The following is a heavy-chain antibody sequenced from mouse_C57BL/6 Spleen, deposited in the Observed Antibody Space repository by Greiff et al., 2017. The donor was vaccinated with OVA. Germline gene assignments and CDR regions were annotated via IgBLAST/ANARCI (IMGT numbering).Heavy chain of an antibody. V-gene: IGHV1-18*01. CDR3: ARGDGSSSMDY. D-gene: IGHD1-1*01. CDR2: INPNNGGT. Sequence: VQLQQSGPELVKPGASVKIPCKASGYTFTDYNMDWVQQSHGKSLEWIGAINPNNGGTIYNQKFKGKATLTVDKAYSTAYMELRSLTSGDTAVYYCARGDGSSSMDYWGQGTSVTVSS. J-gene: IGHJ4*01. CDR1: GYTFTDYN.